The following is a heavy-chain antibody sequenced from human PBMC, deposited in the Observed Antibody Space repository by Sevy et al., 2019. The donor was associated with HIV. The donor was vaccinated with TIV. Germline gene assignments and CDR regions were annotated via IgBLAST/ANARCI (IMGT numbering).Heavy chain of an antibody. J-gene: IGHJ4*02. CDR2: IYYSGST. D-gene: IGHD3-22*01. Sequence: SETLSLTCTVSGGSISSGGYYWSWIRQHPGKGLEWIGYIYYSGSTYYNPSLKSRVTISVDASKNQFSLKLSSVTAADTAVYYCASTYYYGSSGYSPLDYWGQGTLVTVSS. CDR1: GGSISSGGYY. CDR3: ASTYYYGSSGYSPLDY. V-gene: IGHV4-31*03.